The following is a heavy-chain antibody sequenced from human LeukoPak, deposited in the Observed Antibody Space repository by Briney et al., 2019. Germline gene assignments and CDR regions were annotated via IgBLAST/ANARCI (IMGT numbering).Heavy chain of an antibody. CDR1: GGSISDSFEHY. D-gene: IGHD3-10*01. V-gene: IGHV4-4*02. Sequence: SETLSLTCVVSGGSISDSFEHYWSWVRQPPGKGFEWIAEVHHTGRTIYSPSFARRVTISADTSKNQVSLKLTSVTAADRAVYYCARTGTSITLDRGYFDYWGQGTLVTVSS. CDR2: VHHTGRT. CDR3: ARTGTSITLDRGYFDY. J-gene: IGHJ4*02.